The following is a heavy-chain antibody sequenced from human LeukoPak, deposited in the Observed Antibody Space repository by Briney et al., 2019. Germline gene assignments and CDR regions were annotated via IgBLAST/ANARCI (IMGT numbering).Heavy chain of an antibody. D-gene: IGHD1-26*01. CDR3: ARVMGYYYAMDV. V-gene: IGHV3-48*03. CDR1: GLKISSYE. CDR2: ISSSGNNI. Sequence: TGGSLRLSCAASGLKISSYEVNWVRQAPGKGLEWVSYISSSGNNIYYADSVKGRFTISRDIAKNSLYLQMNSLRADDTAVYYCARVMGYYYAMDVWGQGTTVTVSS. J-gene: IGHJ6*02.